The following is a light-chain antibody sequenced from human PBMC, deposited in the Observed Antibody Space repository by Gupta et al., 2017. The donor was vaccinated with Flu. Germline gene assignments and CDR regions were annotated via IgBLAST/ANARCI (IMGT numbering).Light chain of an antibody. CDR3: TSYTSSNSFE. Sequence: QSALTQPASVSGSPGQSITISCTGTSSDVGGYNYVSWYQHHPGKAPKLMIYEVINRPSGVSNRFSGSKSGTTASLTISGLQAEDEADYYCTSYTSSNSFELGGGTKLTV. V-gene: IGLV2-14*01. CDR2: EVI. J-gene: IGLJ3*02. CDR1: SSDVGGYNY.